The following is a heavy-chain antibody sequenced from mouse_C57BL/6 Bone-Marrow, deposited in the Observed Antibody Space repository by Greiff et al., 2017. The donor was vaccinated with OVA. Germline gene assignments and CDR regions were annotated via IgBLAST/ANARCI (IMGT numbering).Heavy chain of an antibody. J-gene: IGHJ4*01. CDR3: AKETGKDYAMDY. Sequence: QVQLKESGAELARPGASVKLSCKASGYTFTSYGISWVKQRTGQGLEWIGEIYPRSGNTYYNEKFKGKATLTADKSSSTAYMELRSLTSEDSAVYFCAKETGKDYAMDYWGQGTSVTVSS. V-gene: IGHV1-81*01. CDR1: GYTFTSYG. D-gene: IGHD4-1*01. CDR2: IYPRSGNT.